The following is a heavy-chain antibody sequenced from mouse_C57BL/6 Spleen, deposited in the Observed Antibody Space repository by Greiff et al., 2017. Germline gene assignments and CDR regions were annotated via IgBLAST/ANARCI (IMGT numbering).Heavy chain of an antibody. CDR1: GYTFTDYY. CDR2: IYPGSGNT. D-gene: IGHD2-4*01. V-gene: IGHV1-76*01. Sequence: VQLQQSGAELVRPGASVKLSCKASGYTFTDYYINWVKQRPGQGLEWIARIYPGSGNTYYNEKFKGKATLTAEKSSSTAYMQLSSLTSEDSAVYFCARVERDDYDGGGYFDYWGQGTTLTVSS. J-gene: IGHJ2*01. CDR3: ARVERDDYDGGGYFDY.